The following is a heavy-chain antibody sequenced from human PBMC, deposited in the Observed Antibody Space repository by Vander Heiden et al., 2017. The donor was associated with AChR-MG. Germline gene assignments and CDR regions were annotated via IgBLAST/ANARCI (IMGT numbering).Heavy chain of an antibody. CDR3: AKEYGDFWSGYPEPPDN. Sequence: QVQLVESGGGVVQPGRSLRRSCAASGFTFSSYGMHWVRQAPGKELEWVAVISYDGSNKYYADSVKGRFTISRDNSKNTLYLQMNSLRAEDTAVYYCAKEYGDFWSGYPEPPDNWGQGTLVTVSS. V-gene: IGHV3-30*18. CDR1: GFTFSSYG. CDR2: ISYDGSNK. D-gene: IGHD3-3*01. J-gene: IGHJ4*02.